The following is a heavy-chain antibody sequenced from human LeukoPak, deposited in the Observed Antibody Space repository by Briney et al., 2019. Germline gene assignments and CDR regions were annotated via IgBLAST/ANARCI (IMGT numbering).Heavy chain of an antibody. D-gene: IGHD2-15*01. CDR3: ARCIVVVVAAMGVSFSYYYMDV. Sequence: SETLSLTCTVSGGAICIFYGRWIPHPAGEGLEWIWRIYTSVSTNYTPSHKSRVTMSVDTSKNQFSLKLSSVTAADTAVYYCARCIVVVVAAMGVSFSYYYMDVWGKGTTVTISS. CDR2: IYTSVST. V-gene: IGHV4-4*07. CDR1: GGAICIFY. J-gene: IGHJ6*03.